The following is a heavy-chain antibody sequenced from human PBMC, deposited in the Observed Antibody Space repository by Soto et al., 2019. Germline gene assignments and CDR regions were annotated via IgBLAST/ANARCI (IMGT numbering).Heavy chain of an antibody. Sequence: PSETLSLTCTVSGGSVSSRNYYGGWIRQPPGKGLEWIGSLFYSGSTYYNPSLKSRVTISVDTSKNQFSLKLSSVTAADTAVYYCARGPPISGSSLNSWGQGTLVTVSS. J-gene: IGHJ4*02. CDR1: GGSVSSRNYY. CDR3: ARGPPISGSSLNS. CDR2: LFYSGST. V-gene: IGHV4-39*01. D-gene: IGHD1-26*01.